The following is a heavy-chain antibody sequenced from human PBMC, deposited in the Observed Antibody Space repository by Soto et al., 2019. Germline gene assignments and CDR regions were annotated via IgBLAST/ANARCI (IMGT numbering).Heavy chain of an antibody. V-gene: IGHV1-18*01. CDR2: ISDYNGNT. Sequence: QVQLVQSGAEVKKPGASVTVSCNASGYTFTTYGITWVRQAPGQGLEWMGWISDYNGNTNYAQKFHGRVTVTIDTSTATAYMELRSLRSDDTAVYYCARGPRSSPFFGPWGQGTLVTVSS. J-gene: IGHJ5*02. CDR1: GYTFTTYG. CDR3: ARGPRSSPFFGP.